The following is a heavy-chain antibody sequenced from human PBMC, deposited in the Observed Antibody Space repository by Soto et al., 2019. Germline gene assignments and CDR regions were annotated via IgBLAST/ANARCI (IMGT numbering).Heavy chain of an antibody. CDR3: ARAYNWKGGAFDI. Sequence: ASVKVSCKASGYTFTSYAMHWVRQAPGQRLEWMGWINAGNGNTKYSQKFQGRDTITRDTSASTAYMELSSLRSEDTSVYYCARAYNWKGGAFDIWGQGTMVTVSS. D-gene: IGHD1-20*01. J-gene: IGHJ3*02. V-gene: IGHV1-3*01. CDR1: GYTFTSYA. CDR2: INAGNGNT.